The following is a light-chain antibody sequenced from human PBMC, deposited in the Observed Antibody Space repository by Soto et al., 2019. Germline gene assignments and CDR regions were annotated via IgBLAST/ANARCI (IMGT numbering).Light chain of an antibody. V-gene: IGKV3-20*01. CDR2: GAF. CDR3: QQYHSSPWT. CDR1: QSIPNNN. Sequence: EIVLTQSPGTLSLSPGESATLSCRASQSIPNNNLAWYQQKPGQAPRLLFYGAFNRASGIPDRFSGSGSGTDFTLTISRVEPVDFAVYSCQQYHSSPWTFGQGTKVDTK. J-gene: IGKJ1*01.